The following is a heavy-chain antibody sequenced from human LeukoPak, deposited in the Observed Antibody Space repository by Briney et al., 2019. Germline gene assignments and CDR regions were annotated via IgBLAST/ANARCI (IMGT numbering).Heavy chain of an antibody. CDR1: GYRFTSYW. J-gene: IGHJ4*02. CDR3: ARHDDYGGNSG. Sequence: GEALKISLKGSGYRFTSYWIGWGRPMPGKGVEWMGIIYPGDSDTRYSPSFQGQVTISADKSISTAYLQWSSLKASDTAMYYCARHDDYGGNSGWGQGTLVTVSS. V-gene: IGHV5-51*01. D-gene: IGHD4-23*01. CDR2: IYPGDSDT.